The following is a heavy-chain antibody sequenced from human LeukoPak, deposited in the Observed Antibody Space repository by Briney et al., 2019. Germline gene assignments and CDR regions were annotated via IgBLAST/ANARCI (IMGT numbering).Heavy chain of an antibody. CDR3: ARDLEYYFGSGSLDF. V-gene: IGHV3-74*01. CDR2: INSDGINT. Sequence: PGGSLRLSCAASGFTFSNYWMHWVRQAPGKGLVWVSRINSDGINTSYADSVKGRFIISRDNAKNSLYLQMNSLRAEDTAVYYCARDLEYYFGSGSLDFWGQGTLVTVSS. D-gene: IGHD3-10*01. J-gene: IGHJ4*02. CDR1: GFTFSNYW.